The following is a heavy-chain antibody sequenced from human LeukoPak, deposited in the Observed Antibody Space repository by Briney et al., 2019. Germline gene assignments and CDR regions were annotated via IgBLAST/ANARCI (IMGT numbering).Heavy chain of an antibody. CDR1: GGSVSSGSYH. V-gene: IGHV4-61*01. CDR3: AREDFWSGTIDY. J-gene: IGHJ4*02. Sequence: SETLSLTCTVSGGSVSSGSYHWSWIRQPPGKGLEWIGYIYYSGSTNYNPSLKSRVTISVDTSKNQFSLKLSSVTAADTAVYYCAREDFWSGTIDYWGQGTLVTVSS. D-gene: IGHD3-3*01. CDR2: IYYSGST.